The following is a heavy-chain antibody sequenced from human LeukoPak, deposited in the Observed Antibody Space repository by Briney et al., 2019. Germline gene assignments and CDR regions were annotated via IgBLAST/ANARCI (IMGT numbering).Heavy chain of an antibody. V-gene: IGHV3-30*18. CDR1: GFTFDDYG. Sequence: PGGSLRLSCAASGFTFDDYGMHWDRQATGKGLEWVALISYDASSEYYADSVKGRFTISRDNPKNTLYLQMNSLRAEDTAVYYCAKNRGYTYGPDPPDFDSWGQGILVTVSS. CDR2: ISYDASSE. D-gene: IGHD5-18*01. J-gene: IGHJ4*02. CDR3: AKNRGYTYGPDPPDFDS.